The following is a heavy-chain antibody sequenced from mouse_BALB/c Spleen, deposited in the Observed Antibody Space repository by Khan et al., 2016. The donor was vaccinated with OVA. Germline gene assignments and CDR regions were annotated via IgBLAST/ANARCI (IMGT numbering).Heavy chain of an antibody. D-gene: IGHD1-1*01. CDR2: VSTGGGYT. CDR3: ARLAYYYDSEGFAY. J-gene: IGHJ3*01. CDR1: GFTFSTYG. Sequence: EVELVESGGDLVKPGGSLKLSCAASGFTFSTYGMSWVRQPPDKRLEWVATVSTGGGYTYYPDSVKGRFTISRDNAKNTLYLQMSSLKSEDTAMFYCARLAYYYDSEGFAYWGQGTLVTVSA. V-gene: IGHV5-6*01.